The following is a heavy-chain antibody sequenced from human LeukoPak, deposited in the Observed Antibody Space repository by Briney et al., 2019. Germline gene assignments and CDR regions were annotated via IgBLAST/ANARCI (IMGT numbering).Heavy chain of an antibody. J-gene: IGHJ3*02. D-gene: IGHD3-16*01. CDR1: GWPFSGYY. Sequence: SETLSLTCGVYGWPFSGYYWSWIRQPPGKGLEWIGEISHRGNTNYNPSLKSRVTISLDTSKKQFSLKVTSVTAADTAVYYCAREYDTSSTAFDIWGQRTMVTVSS. CDR2: ISHRGNT. CDR3: AREYDTSSTAFDI. V-gene: IGHV4-34*01.